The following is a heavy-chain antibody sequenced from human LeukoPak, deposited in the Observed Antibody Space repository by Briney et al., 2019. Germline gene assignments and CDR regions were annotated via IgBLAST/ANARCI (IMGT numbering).Heavy chain of an antibody. CDR1: GGTFSSYA. D-gene: IGHD1-26*01. J-gene: IGHJ3*01. CDR3: AREHGGSLLF. V-gene: IGHV1-69*05. Sequence: GASVKVSCKASGGTFSSYAISWVRQAPGQGLEWMGRIIPIFGTANYAQKFQGRVTITTDESTSTASMELSSLRSEDTAVYYCAREHGGSLLFWGQGTMVTVFS. CDR2: IIPIFGTA.